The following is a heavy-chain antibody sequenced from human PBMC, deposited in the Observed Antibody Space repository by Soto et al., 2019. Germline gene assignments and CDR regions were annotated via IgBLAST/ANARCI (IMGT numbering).Heavy chain of an antibody. V-gene: IGHV3-30*18. J-gene: IGHJ4*02. Sequence: QVQLVESGGGVVQPGRSLRLSCAASGFTFSVFGMHWVRQAPGKGLEWVAVISNDGNSEHYADSVKGRFTISRDNYHNTFYLQMNRLSVEDTAVYYCAKTITTIGVSSTGRGALLDNWGQGILVSVSS. CDR3: AKTITTIGVSSTGRGALLDN. D-gene: IGHD3-3*01. CDR1: GFTFSVFG. CDR2: ISNDGNSE.